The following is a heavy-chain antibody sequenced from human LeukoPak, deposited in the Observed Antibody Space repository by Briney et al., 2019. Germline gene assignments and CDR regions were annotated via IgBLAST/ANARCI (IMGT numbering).Heavy chain of an antibody. V-gene: IGHV1-2*02. Sequence: ASVKVSCKASGYPFTGYYLHWVRQAPGQGLEWMGWINPNSGFTNYAQKFQGRVTMTRDTSINTGYMELSSLTSNDTAVYYCARDSGGYSSAWGQGTLVTVSS. CDR1: GYPFTGYY. D-gene: IGHD6-19*01. CDR3: ARDSGGYSSA. J-gene: IGHJ5*02. CDR2: INPNSGFT.